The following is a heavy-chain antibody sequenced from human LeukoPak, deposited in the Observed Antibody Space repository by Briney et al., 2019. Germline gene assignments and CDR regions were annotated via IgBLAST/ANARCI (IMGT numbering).Heavy chain of an antibody. CDR3: ARDGRHYDDSRGAPYFDL. D-gene: IGHD3-22*01. CDR2: ISSSSSTI. CDR1: GFTFSSYS. J-gene: IGHJ2*01. V-gene: IGHV3-48*02. Sequence: TGGSLRLSCAASGFTFSSYSMNWVRQAPGKGLEWVSYISSSSSTIYYADSVKGRFTISRDNAGNSLYLQMNTLRDDDTAVYYCARDGRHYDDSRGAPYFDLWGRGTLVTVSS.